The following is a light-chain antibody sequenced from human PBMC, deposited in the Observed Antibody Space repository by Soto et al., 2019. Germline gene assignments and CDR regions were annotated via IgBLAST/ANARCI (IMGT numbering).Light chain of an antibody. Sequence: AIRMTQSPSSFSASTGDRVTITCRASQGIGSYLAWFQQKSGTAPQLLIYAASTLQSGIPSRFSGSGSGTDFSLTSSCMQSEDFATYYCQQFYNFPFTFGQGTKLEVK. CDR3: QQFYNFPFT. CDR2: AAS. J-gene: IGKJ2*01. V-gene: IGKV1-8*01. CDR1: QGIGSY.